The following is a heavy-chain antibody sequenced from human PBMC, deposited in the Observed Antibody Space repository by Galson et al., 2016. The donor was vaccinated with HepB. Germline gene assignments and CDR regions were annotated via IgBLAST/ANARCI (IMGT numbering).Heavy chain of an antibody. CDR1: GFSFDDYA. Sequence: SLRLSCAASGFSFDDYAVHWVRQAPGKGLEWVSGISWNSGYIGYADSVKGRFTIFRDNAKMSLFLQMNSVRSEDTALYYCARVVPRLDYGMDVWGKGTTVTVSS. D-gene: IGHD6-6*01. V-gene: IGHV3-9*01. CDR2: ISWNSGYI. CDR3: ARVVPRLDYGMDV. J-gene: IGHJ6*04.